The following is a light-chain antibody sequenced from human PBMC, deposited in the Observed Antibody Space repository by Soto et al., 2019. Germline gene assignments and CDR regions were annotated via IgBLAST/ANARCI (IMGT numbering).Light chain of an antibody. CDR2: GAS. Sequence: ERLMTQSPATLSVSPGERATLSCRASQSVSGSLAWYQQKPGQAPRLLFYGASTRATGVPARFSGSGSGTEFTLTISSLQSEDFAVYYCQQYNKWLYTFGQGTKVDIK. J-gene: IGKJ2*01. CDR3: QQYNKWLYT. CDR1: QSVSGS. V-gene: IGKV3-15*01.